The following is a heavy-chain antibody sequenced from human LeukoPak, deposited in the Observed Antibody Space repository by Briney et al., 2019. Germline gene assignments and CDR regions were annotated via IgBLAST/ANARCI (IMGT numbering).Heavy chain of an antibody. Sequence: GGSLRLSCAASGFTSTDYYMSWIRLAPGKGLEWVSYISSSGGYANYADSVRGRFTISRDNSKNTLYLQMNSLRAEDTAVYYCARVNYYDSSGYPGGRAFDIWGQGTMVTVSS. CDR3: ARVNYYDSSGYPGGRAFDI. V-gene: IGHV3-11*06. J-gene: IGHJ3*02. CDR1: GFTSTDYY. D-gene: IGHD3-22*01. CDR2: ISSSGGYA.